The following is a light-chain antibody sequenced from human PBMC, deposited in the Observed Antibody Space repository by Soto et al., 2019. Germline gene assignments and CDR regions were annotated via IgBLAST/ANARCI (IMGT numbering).Light chain of an antibody. CDR2: DTS. Sequence: ELVLTQSPATLSLSPGERATPSCRASQFLSSYLAWYQQKPGQPPRLLIYDTSNRAAGIPARFSGSRSGTDFTLTISSLEPEDFAVYFCHQRNKFGQGTRLEIK. CDR1: QFLSSY. J-gene: IGKJ5*01. V-gene: IGKV3-11*01. CDR3: HQRNK.